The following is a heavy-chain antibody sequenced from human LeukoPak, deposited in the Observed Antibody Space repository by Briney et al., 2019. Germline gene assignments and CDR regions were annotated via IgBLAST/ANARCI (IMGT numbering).Heavy chain of an antibody. CDR2: ISYDGSNK. CDR1: GFTFSSYA. J-gene: IGHJ3*02. V-gene: IGHV3-30*04. Sequence: RSLRLSCAASGFTFSSYAIHWVRQAPGRGLEWVAVISYDGSNKYYADSVKGRFTISRDNSKNTLYLQMNSLRAEDTAVYYCARDRDTAMVYDAFDIWGQGTMVTVSS. D-gene: IGHD5-18*01. CDR3: ARDRDTAMVYDAFDI.